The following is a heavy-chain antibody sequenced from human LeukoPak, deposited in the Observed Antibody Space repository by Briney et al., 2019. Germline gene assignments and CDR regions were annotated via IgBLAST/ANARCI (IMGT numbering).Heavy chain of an antibody. Sequence: SETLSLTCTVSGGSISSYYWSWIRQPPGKGLEWIGYIYYSGSTNYNPSLKSRVTISVDTSKNQFSLKLSSVTAVDTAVYYCARGRVRYDILTGYYGSSSPFDYWGQGTLVTVSS. CDR3: ARGRVRYDILTGYYGSSSPFDY. CDR1: GGSISSYY. J-gene: IGHJ4*02. V-gene: IGHV4-59*01. D-gene: IGHD3-9*01. CDR2: IYYSGST.